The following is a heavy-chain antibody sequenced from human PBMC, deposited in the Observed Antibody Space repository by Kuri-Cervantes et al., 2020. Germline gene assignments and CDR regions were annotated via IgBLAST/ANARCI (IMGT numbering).Heavy chain of an antibody. CDR3: ARSPSRYYMDV. CDR1: GGSISSSNW. Sequence: GSLRLSCAVSGGSISSSNWWSWVRQPPGKGLEWIGEIYHSGSTNYNPSLKSRVTISVDKSKNQFSLKLSSVTAADTAVYYCARSPSRYYMDVWGKGTTVTVSS. V-gene: IGHV4-4*02. CDR2: IYHSGST. J-gene: IGHJ6*03.